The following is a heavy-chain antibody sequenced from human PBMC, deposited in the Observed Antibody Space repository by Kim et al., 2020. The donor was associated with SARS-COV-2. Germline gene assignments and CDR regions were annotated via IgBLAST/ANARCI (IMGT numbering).Heavy chain of an antibody. CDR3: AREDIAAAGTGAFDI. Sequence: AQKFQGRVTMTRETSISTAYMELSRLRSDDTAVYYCAREDIAAAGTGAFDIWGQGTMVTVSS. J-gene: IGHJ3*02. D-gene: IGHD6-13*01. V-gene: IGHV1-2*02.